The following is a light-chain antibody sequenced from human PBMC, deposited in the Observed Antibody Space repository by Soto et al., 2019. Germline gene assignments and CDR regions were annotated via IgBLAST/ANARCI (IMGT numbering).Light chain of an antibody. Sequence: DIQMTQSPSSLSASVGDRVTITCRASQGIGNYLAWYQQIPGKVPRLLIYAASTLQSGVPSRFSGSGSGTDFTLTISSLQPEDVATYYCQKYNSARWTFGLGTKVDIK. V-gene: IGKV1-27*01. J-gene: IGKJ1*01. CDR1: QGIGNY. CDR3: QKYNSARWT. CDR2: AAS.